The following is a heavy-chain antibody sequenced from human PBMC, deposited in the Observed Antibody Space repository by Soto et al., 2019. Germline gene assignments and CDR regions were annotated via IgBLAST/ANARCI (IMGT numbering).Heavy chain of an antibody. J-gene: IGHJ4*02. Sequence: QVQLVESGGGVVQPGRSLRLSCAASGFTFSNYGMHWVRQAPGKGLEWVALISHDGSDKYSADSVKGRFTISRDNSRNTLYLHMSSLRAEDTAIYYCAKDQRYLYYFDFWGPGTLVTVSS. CDR1: GFTFSNYG. V-gene: IGHV3-30*18. D-gene: IGHD6-25*01. CDR3: AKDQRYLYYFDF. CDR2: ISHDGSDK.